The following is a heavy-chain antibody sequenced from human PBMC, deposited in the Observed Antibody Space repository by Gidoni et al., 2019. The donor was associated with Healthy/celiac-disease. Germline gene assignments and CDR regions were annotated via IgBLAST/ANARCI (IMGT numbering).Heavy chain of an antibody. CDR2: INPNSGGT. J-gene: IGHJ5*02. D-gene: IGHD2-2*01. Sequence: QIQLVQSGAEVKTPGASLKVSCKASGYPFTGYYMHWVRQAPGQGLVWMGWINPNSGGTNYAQKFQGRVTRTRDTSISTAYMELSRLRSDDTAVYYCAGYCSSTSCLSAWGQGTLVTVSS. CDR1: GYPFTGYY. V-gene: IGHV1-2*02. CDR3: AGYCSSTSCLSA.